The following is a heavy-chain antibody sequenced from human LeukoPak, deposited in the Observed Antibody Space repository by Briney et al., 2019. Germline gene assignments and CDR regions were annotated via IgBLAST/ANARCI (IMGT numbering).Heavy chain of an antibody. CDR3: ASTPSGSSAWYYFDK. J-gene: IGHJ4*02. CDR1: GFTFRSYW. V-gene: IGHV4-39*01. Sequence: PGGSLRLSCAASGFTFRSYWMHWIRQPPGKGLEWIGSIYYSGNTYYNPSLKSRVTISLHPSKKQFSLKLSSVTAADTAVYYCASTPSGSSAWYYFDKWGQGTLVTVPS. CDR2: IYYSGNT. D-gene: IGHD6-19*01.